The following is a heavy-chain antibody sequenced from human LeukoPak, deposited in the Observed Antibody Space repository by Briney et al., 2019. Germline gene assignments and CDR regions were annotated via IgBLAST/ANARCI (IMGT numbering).Heavy chain of an antibody. CDR3: ARGQGGSYYGY. CDR2: IYYSGST. CDR1: GGSISSYY. V-gene: IGHV4-59*12. Sequence: ASETLSLTCTVSGGSISSYYWSWIRQPPGKGLEWIGYIYYSGSTNYNPSLKSRVTISVDTSKNQFSLKLSSVTAADTAVYYCARGQGGSYYGYWGQGTLVTVSS. J-gene: IGHJ4*02. D-gene: IGHD1-26*01.